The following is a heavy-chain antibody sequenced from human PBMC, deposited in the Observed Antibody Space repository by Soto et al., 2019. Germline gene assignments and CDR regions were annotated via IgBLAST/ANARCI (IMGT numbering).Heavy chain of an antibody. D-gene: IGHD6-19*01. CDR3: ARVEQWLAYYFDY. Sequence: SETLSLTCAVSGYSISSGYYWGWIRQPPGKGLEWIGSIYHSGSTYYNPSLKSRVTISVDTSKNQFSLKLSSVTAADTAVYYCARVEQWLAYYFDYWGQGTLVTVS. CDR2: IYHSGST. V-gene: IGHV4-38-2*01. CDR1: GYSISSGYY. J-gene: IGHJ4*02.